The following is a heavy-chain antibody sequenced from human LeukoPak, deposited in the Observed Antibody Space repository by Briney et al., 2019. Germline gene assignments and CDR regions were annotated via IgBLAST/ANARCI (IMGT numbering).Heavy chain of an antibody. V-gene: IGHV3-21*01. Sequence: GGSLRLSCAASGFTFSSYSMNWVRQAPGKGLEWVSSISSSSSYVYYADSVKGRFTISRDNAKNSLYLQMNSLRAEDTAVYYCARVLRKGPYGDGGYFYFFMDVWGKGTTVTVSS. CDR2: ISSSSSYV. CDR1: GFTFSSYS. D-gene: IGHD4-17*01. J-gene: IGHJ6*03. CDR3: ARVLRKGPYGDGGYFYFFMDV.